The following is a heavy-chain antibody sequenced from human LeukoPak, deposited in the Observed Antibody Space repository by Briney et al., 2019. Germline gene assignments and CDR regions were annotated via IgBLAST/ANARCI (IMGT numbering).Heavy chain of an antibody. CDR1: GFTFSSYS. CDR2: ISGNGDNT. V-gene: IGHV3-23*01. J-gene: IGHJ4*02. Sequence: GGSLRLSCAASGFTFSSYSMNWVRQAPGKGLEWVSGISGNGDNTYDADSVKGRFTISRDNSKNTLYLQMNSLRVEDTAVYYCAKVPSYGSGSYHIGCFDDWGRGTLVTVSS. CDR3: AKVPSYGSGSYHIGCFDD. D-gene: IGHD3-10*01.